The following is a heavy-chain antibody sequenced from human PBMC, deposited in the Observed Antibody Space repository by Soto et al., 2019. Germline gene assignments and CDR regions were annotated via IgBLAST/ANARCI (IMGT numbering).Heavy chain of an antibody. V-gene: IGHV1-3*01. CDR2: INAGNGNT. CDR1: GYTFTSYA. J-gene: IGHJ4*02. Sequence: VQLVQSGAEVKKPGASVKVSCKASGYTFTSYAMHWVRQAPGQRLEWMGWINAGNGNTKYSQKFQGRVTITRDTSASTAYMELSSLRSEDTAVYYCARGLARFLEWFDYWGQGTLVTVSS. CDR3: ARGLARFLEWFDY. D-gene: IGHD3-3*01.